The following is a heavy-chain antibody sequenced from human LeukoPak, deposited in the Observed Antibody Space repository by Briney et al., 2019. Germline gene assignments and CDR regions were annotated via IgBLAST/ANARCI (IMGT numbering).Heavy chain of an antibody. V-gene: IGHV1-8*01. D-gene: IGHD2-2*01. Sequence: ASVKVSCKASGYTFTSYDINWVRQATGQGLEWVGWMNPNSGNTGYAQKFQGRVTMTRNTSISTAYMELSSLRSEDTAVYYCARGYLGYCSSTSCYGYYYYMDVWGKGTTVTVSS. CDR3: ARGYLGYCSSTSCYGYYYYMDV. CDR1: GYTFTSYD. CDR2: MNPNSGNT. J-gene: IGHJ6*03.